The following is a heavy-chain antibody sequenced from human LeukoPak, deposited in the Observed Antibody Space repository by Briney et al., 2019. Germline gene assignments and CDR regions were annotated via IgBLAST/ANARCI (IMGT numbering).Heavy chain of an antibody. D-gene: IGHD3-22*01. CDR3: ARDTYYYDSSGYPTFDY. J-gene: IGHJ4*02. Sequence: GGSLRLSCAASGFTFSSYGMHWVRQAPGKGLEWVAFIRYDGSNKYYADSVKGRFTISRDNAKNSLYLQMNSLRAEDTAVYYCARDTYYYDSSGYPTFDYWGQGTLVTVSS. CDR1: GFTFSSYG. CDR2: IRYDGSNK. V-gene: IGHV3-30*02.